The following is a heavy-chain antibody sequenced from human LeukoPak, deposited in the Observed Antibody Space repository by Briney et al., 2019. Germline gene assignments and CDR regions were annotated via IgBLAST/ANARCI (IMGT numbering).Heavy chain of an antibody. Sequence: SETLSLTCAVYGGSFSGYYWSWIRQPPGKGLEWIGEINHSGSTNYNPSLKSRVTISVDTSKNQFSLKLSSVTAADTAVYYCARGGGGLWSFDYWGQGTLVTVSS. CDR1: GGSFSGYY. D-gene: IGHD2-21*01. J-gene: IGHJ4*02. V-gene: IGHV4-34*01. CDR3: ARGGGGLWSFDY. CDR2: INHSGST.